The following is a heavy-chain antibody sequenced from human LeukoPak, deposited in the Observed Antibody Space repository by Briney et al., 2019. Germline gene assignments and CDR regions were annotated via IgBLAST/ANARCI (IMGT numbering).Heavy chain of an antibody. J-gene: IGHJ4*02. CDR2: ISSDGSST. Sequence: GGSLRLSCAASGFTFSSYWMHWVRQAPGKGLVWVLRISSDGSSTSYADSMKGRFTISRDNAKNTLYLQMNSLGAEDTAVYYCARALPPSVNTPWKWGQGTQVTVSS. D-gene: IGHD1-1*01. CDR3: ARALPPSVNTPWK. V-gene: IGHV3-74*01. CDR1: GFTFSSYW.